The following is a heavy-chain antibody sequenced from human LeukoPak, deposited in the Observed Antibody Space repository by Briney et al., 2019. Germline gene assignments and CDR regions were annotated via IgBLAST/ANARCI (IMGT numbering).Heavy chain of an antibody. Sequence: ASMKVSCKASGYTFTSYGISWVRQAPGQGLERMGWISAYNGNTNYAQKLQGRVTMTTDTSTSTAYMELRSLRSDDTAVYYCARPSQPVKRLVLRGGEFDYWGQGTLVTVSS. D-gene: IGHD6-19*01. CDR1: GYTFTSYG. CDR2: ISAYNGNT. CDR3: ARPSQPVKRLVLRGGEFDY. V-gene: IGHV1-18*01. J-gene: IGHJ4*02.